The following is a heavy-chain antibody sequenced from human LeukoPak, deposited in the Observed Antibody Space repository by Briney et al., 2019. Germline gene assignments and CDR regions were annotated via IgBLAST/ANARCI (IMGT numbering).Heavy chain of an antibody. J-gene: IGHJ3*02. CDR1: GFTFSRYW. CDR2: IKQDGSEK. CDR3: AKETNDYVWGSYRPNDAFDI. V-gene: IGHV3-7*03. Sequence: GGSLRLSCAASGFTFSRYWMSWVRQAPGKGLEWVANIKQDGSEKYYVDSVKGRFTISRDNSKNTLYLQMNSLRAEDTAVYYCAKETNDYVWGSYRPNDAFDIWGQGTMVTVSS. D-gene: IGHD3-16*02.